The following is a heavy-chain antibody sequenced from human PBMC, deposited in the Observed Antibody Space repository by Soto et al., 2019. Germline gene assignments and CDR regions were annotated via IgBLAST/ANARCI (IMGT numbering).Heavy chain of an antibody. Sequence: QVQLQESGPGLVKPSQTLSLTCTVSGGSISSGDYYWSWIRQPPGKGLEWIGYIYYSGSTYYNPCRKNRVTISVDTSKDQCPLKLSSVTAADTAVYYCARDLDYYDSSGYTDYYGMDVWGLGTTVTVSS. V-gene: IGHV4-30-4*01. J-gene: IGHJ6*02. D-gene: IGHD3-22*01. CDR3: ARDLDYYDSSGYTDYYGMDV. CDR2: IYYSGST. CDR1: GGSISSGDYY.